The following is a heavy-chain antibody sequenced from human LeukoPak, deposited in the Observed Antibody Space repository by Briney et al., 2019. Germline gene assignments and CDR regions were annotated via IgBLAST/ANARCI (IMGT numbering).Heavy chain of an antibody. V-gene: IGHV4-39*01. CDR1: GGSVSSGSYY. CDR3: ARHDPMDV. CDR2: IYYSGST. J-gene: IGHJ6*02. Sequence: KPSETLSLTCTVSGGSVSSGSYYWAWIRQPPGAGLEYLGSIYYSGSTYYNPSLKSRVTISVDTSNNQFSLKLSSVTAADTAVYYCARHDPMDVWGQGTTVTVSS.